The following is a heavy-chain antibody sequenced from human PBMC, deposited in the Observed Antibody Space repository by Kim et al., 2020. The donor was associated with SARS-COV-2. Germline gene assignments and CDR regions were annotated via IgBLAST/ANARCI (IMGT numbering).Heavy chain of an antibody. V-gene: IGHV4-34*01. D-gene: IGHD3-16*02. CDR3: ARVMITFGGAIALGIDY. CDR2: INHSGST. J-gene: IGHJ4*02. CDR1: GGSFSGYY. Sequence: SETLSLTCAVYGGSFSGYYWSWIRQPPGKGLEWIGEINHSGSTNYNPSLKSRVTISVDTSKNQFSLKLSSVTAADTAVYYCARVMITFGGAIALGIDYWGQGTLVTVSS.